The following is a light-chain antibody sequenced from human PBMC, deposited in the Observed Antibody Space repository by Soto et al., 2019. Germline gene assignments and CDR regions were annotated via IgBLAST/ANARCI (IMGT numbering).Light chain of an antibody. Sequence: QSALTQPRSVSVSPGQSVTISCTGTSSDVGGYNYVSWYQQHPGKAPKLMIYDVSKRPSGVPDRFSGSKSGNTASLTISGFPAEDEADYYCCSYAGSYTYVFGTGTKLTVL. CDR1: SSDVGGYNY. CDR3: CSYAGSYTYV. CDR2: DVS. J-gene: IGLJ1*01. V-gene: IGLV2-11*01.